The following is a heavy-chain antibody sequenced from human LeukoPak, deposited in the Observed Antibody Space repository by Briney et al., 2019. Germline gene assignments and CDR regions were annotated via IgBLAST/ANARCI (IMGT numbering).Heavy chain of an antibody. CDR3: ASVDSSSWYYFDY. J-gene: IGHJ4*02. CDR2: IYTSGST. Sequence: SETLSLTCTVSGGSISSGSYYWSWIRQPAGKGLEWIGRIYTSGSTNSNPSLKSRVTISVDTSKNQFSLKLSSVTAADTAVYYCASVDSSSWYYFDYWGQGTLVTVSS. V-gene: IGHV4-61*02. CDR1: GGSISSGSYY. D-gene: IGHD6-13*01.